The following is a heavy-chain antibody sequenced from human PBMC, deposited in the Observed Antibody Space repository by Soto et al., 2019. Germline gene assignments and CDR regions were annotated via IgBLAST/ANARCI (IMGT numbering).Heavy chain of an antibody. CDR1: GGSISSGGYY. V-gene: IGHV4-31*03. Sequence: SETLSLTCTVSGGSISSGGYYWSWIRQHPGRGLEWVGYIYYSGSIYYNPSLKSRVTISVDTSKNQFSLDLSSVTAADTAVYYCARVGYCSGGSCYGYYYYYGMDVWGQGTTVTVSS. CDR2: IYYSGSI. J-gene: IGHJ6*02. D-gene: IGHD2-15*01. CDR3: ARVGYCSGGSCYGYYYYYGMDV.